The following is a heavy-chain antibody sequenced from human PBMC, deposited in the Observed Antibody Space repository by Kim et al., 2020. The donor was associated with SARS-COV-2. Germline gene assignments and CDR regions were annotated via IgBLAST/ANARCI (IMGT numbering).Heavy chain of an antibody. V-gene: IGHV1-46*01. D-gene: IGHD3-10*01. J-gene: IGHJ4*02. CDR1: GYTFTSYY. Sequence: ASVKVSCKASGYTFTSYYMHWVRQAPGQGLEWMGIINPSGGSTSYAQKFQGRVTMTRDTSTSTVYMELSSLRSEDTAVYYCARDYGSGSYYQKYYFDYWGQGTLVTVSS. CDR2: INPSGGST. CDR3: ARDYGSGSYYQKYYFDY.